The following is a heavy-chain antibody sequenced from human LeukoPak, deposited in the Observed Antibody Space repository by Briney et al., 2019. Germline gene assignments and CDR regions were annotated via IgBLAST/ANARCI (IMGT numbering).Heavy chain of an antibody. CDR3: ATRIPNSGSYSH. D-gene: IGHD1-26*01. J-gene: IGHJ4*02. CDR1: GYTFTSYY. CDR2: INPSGGST. V-gene: IGHV1-46*03. Sequence: ASAKVSCKASGYTFTSYYMHWVRQAPGQGLEWMGIINPSGGSTSYAQKFQGRVTMTRDTSTSTVYMELSSLRSEDTAVYYCATRIPNSGSYSHWGQGTLVTVSS.